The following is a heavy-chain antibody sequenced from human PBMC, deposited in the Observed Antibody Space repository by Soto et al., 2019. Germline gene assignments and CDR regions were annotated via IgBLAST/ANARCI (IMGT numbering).Heavy chain of an antibody. Sequence: GGSLRLSCAASGFTFSSYGMQWVRQAPGKGLEWVAVVSHDGSTKFYADSVKGRFTISRDNSKNTLYLQMNSLRAEDTAVYYCVKERTAKTATEFDYWGQGPLVTVSS. CDR2: VSHDGSTK. CDR1: GFTFSSYG. J-gene: IGHJ4*02. V-gene: IGHV3-30*18. D-gene: IGHD2-21*02. CDR3: VKERTAKTATEFDY.